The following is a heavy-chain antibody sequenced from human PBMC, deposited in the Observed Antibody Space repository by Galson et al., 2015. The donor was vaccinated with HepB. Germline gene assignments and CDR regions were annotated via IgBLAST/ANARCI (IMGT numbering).Heavy chain of an antibody. Sequence: SLRLSCAASGFTFSSSWMRWVCQAPEKGQEWVADIKCDGSEKYYVDSVKGRLTISRDNAKNSLYLQVNSLRAEDMTVPNSSGPHANLDYWGQGTLVTVSS. CDR1: GFTFSSSW. CDR3: SGPHANLDY. V-gene: IGHV3-52*02. CDR2: IKCDGSEK. J-gene: IGHJ4*02. D-gene: IGHD3-22*01.